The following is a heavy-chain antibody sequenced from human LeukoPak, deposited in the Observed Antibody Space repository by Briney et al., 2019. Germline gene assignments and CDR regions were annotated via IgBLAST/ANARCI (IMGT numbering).Heavy chain of an antibody. CDR2: IHNSGTT. Sequence: PSETLSLTCTVSGGSIGRSSYYWGWIRQPPGKGLKWIGSIHNSGTTYYNPSLKSRVTISVDTSKNQFSLKLSSVTAADTASYYCARHREMATIYFDYWGQGTLVTVSS. V-gene: IGHV4-39*01. D-gene: IGHD5-24*01. CDR3: ARHREMATIYFDY. J-gene: IGHJ4*02. CDR1: GGSIGRSSYY.